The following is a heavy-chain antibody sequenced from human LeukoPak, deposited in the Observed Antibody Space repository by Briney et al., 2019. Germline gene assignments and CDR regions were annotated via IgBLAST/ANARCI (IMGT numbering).Heavy chain of an antibody. V-gene: IGHV3-7*01. Sequence: GGSLRLSCAASGFTFSSYWVSWVRQAPGKGLEWVANIKQDGSEKYYVDSVKGRFTISRDNAKNSLYLQMNSLRAEDTAVYYCAREQYYYDSSGYYLGFDCWGQGTLVTVSS. J-gene: IGHJ4*02. CDR3: AREQYYYDSSGYYLGFDC. D-gene: IGHD3-22*01. CDR2: IKQDGSEK. CDR1: GFTFSSYW.